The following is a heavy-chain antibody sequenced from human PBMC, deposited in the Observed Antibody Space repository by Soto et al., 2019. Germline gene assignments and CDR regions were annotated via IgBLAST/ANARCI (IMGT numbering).Heavy chain of an antibody. D-gene: IGHD3-10*01. CDR2: IYWNDDK. J-gene: IGHJ1*01. CDR1: EFSLSAPGVG. Sequence: SGPTLVNPTQTLTLTCTFSEFSLSAPGVGVGWIRQPPGKALEWLALIYWNDDKSYNPSLKNRLTITKDTSKNHVVLKMTDMDPVDTAPYFCAQSIWFGDSSSDPNYYLHSWGHGNLVTVSS. CDR3: AQSIWFGDSSSDPNYYLHS. V-gene: IGHV2-5*01.